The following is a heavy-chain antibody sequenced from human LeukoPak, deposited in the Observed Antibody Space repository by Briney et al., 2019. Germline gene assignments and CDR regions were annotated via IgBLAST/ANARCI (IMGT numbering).Heavy chain of an antibody. CDR3: ASAYSLGYCSSTSCPPAFDI. J-gene: IGHJ3*02. Sequence: KPSETLSLTCTISGGSISSYFWIWIRQPPGKGLEYLGRIYSTGSTNYNPSLRSRVTISVDTSKNQFSLKLSSVTAADTAVYYCASAYSLGYCSSTSCPPAFDIWGQGTMVTVSS. CDR1: GGSISSYF. D-gene: IGHD2-2*01. CDR2: IYSTGST. V-gene: IGHV4-4*07.